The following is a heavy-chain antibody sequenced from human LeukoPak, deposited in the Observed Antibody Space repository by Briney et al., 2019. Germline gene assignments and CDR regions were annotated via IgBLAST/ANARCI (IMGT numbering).Heavy chain of an antibody. J-gene: IGHJ4*02. CDR3: ARIAVAGYFDY. CDR1: GFAFSNHA. D-gene: IGHD6-19*01. CDR2: ISYTTTGNT. V-gene: IGHV3-23*01. Sequence: GGSLRLSCAASGFAFSNHAMTWVRQAPGKGLEWISAISYTTTGNTYYADSVKGRFTISRDNSENTVYLQVSSLRAEDTAVYYCARIAVAGYFDYWGQGTLVTVSS.